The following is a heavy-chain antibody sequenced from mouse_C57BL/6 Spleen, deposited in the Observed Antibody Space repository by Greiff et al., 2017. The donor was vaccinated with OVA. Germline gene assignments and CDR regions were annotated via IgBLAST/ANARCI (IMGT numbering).Heavy chain of an antibody. D-gene: IGHD1-1*01. J-gene: IGHJ2*01. CDR2: IDPENGDT. V-gene: IGHV14-4*01. CDR1: GFNFKDDN. CDR3: TTSGTTVVDY. Sequence: VQLQQSGAELVRPGASVKLSCTASGFNFKDDNLHWVKQRPEQGLEWIGWIDPENGDTEYASKFQGKATITADTSSNTAYLQLSSLTSEDTAVYYCTTSGTTVVDYWGQGTTLTVSS.